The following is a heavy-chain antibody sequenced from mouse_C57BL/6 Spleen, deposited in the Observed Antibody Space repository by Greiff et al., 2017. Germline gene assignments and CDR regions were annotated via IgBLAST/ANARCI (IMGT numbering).Heavy chain of an antibody. J-gene: IGHJ1*03. CDR3: ARTGDYGYFDV. Sequence: EVHLVESGGGLVKPGGSLKLSCAASGFTFSDYGMHWVRQAPEMGLEWVAYISSGSSTIYYADTVKGRFTISRDNAKNTLFLQMTSLRSEDTAMYYCARTGDYGYFDVWGTGTTVTVSS. CDR1: GFTFSDYG. CDR2: ISSGSSTI. V-gene: IGHV5-17*01.